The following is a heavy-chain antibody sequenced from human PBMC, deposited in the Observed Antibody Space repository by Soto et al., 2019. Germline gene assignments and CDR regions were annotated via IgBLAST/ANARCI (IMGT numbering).Heavy chain of an antibody. Sequence: GGSLTLSCVASGFTFGTYAIHWIRQAPGKGLQWVALISYEGSNTYYADSVKGRFTISRDNSKNTLYLVMNTLRPEDTAVYYCARVTPGNNLYYYSGLDVWGQGTSVTVSS. D-gene: IGHD1-1*01. J-gene: IGHJ6*02. CDR3: ARVTPGNNLYYYSGLDV. CDR1: GFTFGTYA. V-gene: IGHV3-30-3*01. CDR2: ISYEGSNT.